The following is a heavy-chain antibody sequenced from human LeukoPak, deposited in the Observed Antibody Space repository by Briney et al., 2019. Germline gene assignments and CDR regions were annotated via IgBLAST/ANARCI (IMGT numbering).Heavy chain of an antibody. J-gene: IGHJ6*03. CDR3: ARHLVVTAIHRYYYYYYMDV. Sequence: PSETLSLTCAVYGGSFSGYYWSWIRQPPGKGLEWIGSIYYSGSTYYNPSLKSRVTISVDTSKNQFSLKLSSVTAADTAVYYCARHLVVTAIHRYYYYYYMDVWGKGTTVTVSS. V-gene: IGHV4-34*01. D-gene: IGHD2-21*02. CDR1: GGSFSGYY. CDR2: IYYSGST.